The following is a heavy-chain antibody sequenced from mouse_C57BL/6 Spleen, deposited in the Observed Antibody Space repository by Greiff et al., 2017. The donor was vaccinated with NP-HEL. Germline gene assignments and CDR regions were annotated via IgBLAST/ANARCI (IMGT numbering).Heavy chain of an antibody. J-gene: IGHJ2*01. CDR3: ARDRDYYGSSSFDY. Sequence: EVQLQESGPGLVKPSQSLSLTCSVTGYSITSGYYWNWIRQFPGNKLEWMGYISYDGSNNYNPSLKNRISITRDTSKNQFFLKLNSVTTEDTATYYCARDRDYYGSSSFDYWGQGTTLTVSS. V-gene: IGHV3-6*01. D-gene: IGHD1-1*01. CDR1: GYSITSGYY. CDR2: ISYDGSN.